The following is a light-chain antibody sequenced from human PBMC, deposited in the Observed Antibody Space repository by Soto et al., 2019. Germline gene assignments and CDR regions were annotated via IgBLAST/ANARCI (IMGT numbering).Light chain of an antibody. J-gene: IGKJ1*01. CDR3: QQYGSSPSWT. CDR1: QSVSSSY. Sequence: EIVLTQSPGTLSLSPGERATLSCRASQSVSSSYLAWYQQKPGQAPRLLIYGASSRATGIPDRFSGSGSGTYFTLTISRLEPEDVAVYYCQQYGSSPSWTFGQGNKVEIK. V-gene: IGKV3-20*01. CDR2: GAS.